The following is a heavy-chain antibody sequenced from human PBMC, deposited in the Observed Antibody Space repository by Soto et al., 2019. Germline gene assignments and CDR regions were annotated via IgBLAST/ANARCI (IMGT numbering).Heavy chain of an antibody. CDR2: TYYRSRWYN. V-gene: IGHV6-1*01. D-gene: IGHD1-7*01. J-gene: IGHJ6*03. Sequence: SQPLSLTCAISGDSVSSNSAAWNWIRLSPSRGLEWLARTYYRSRWYNDYAVSVRSRITVNPDTSKNQSSLQLTSVTPEDTAVYYCAGTTSHQWYYMDVRGKGTTVTVSS. CDR3: AGTTSHQWYYMDV. CDR1: GDSVSSNSAA.